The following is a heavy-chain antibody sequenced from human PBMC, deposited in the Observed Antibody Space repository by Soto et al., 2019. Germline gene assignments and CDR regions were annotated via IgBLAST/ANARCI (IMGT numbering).Heavy chain of an antibody. CDR2: IIPIFGTA. CDR3: AQSLDTAMVITLDY. CDR1: GGTFSSYA. D-gene: IGHD5-18*01. Sequence: SVKVSCKASGGTFSSYAISWVRQAPGQGLEWMGGIIPIFGTANYAQKFQGRVTITADKSTSTAYMELSSLRSEDTAVYYCAQSLDTAMVITLDYWGQGTLGTVSS. V-gene: IGHV1-69*06. J-gene: IGHJ4*02.